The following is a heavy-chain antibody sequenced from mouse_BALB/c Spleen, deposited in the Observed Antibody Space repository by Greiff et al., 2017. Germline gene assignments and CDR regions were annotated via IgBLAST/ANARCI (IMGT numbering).Heavy chain of an antibody. J-gene: IGHJ2*01. CDR3: ARRILGITTIFDY. V-gene: IGHV1S81*02. CDR1: GYTFTSYY. D-gene: IGHD2-4*01. CDR2: INPSNGGT. Sequence: VQLQQSGAELVKPGASVKLSCKASGYTFTSYYMYWVKQRPGQGLEWIGEINPSNGGTNFNEKFKSKATLTVDKSSSTAYMQLSSLTSEDSAVYYCARRILGITTIFDYWGQGTTLTVSS.